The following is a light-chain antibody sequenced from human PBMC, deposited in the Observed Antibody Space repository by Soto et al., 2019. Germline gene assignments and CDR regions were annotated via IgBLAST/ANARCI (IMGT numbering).Light chain of an antibody. CDR2: GNS. J-gene: IGLJ2*01. CDR3: QSYDSSLRAVL. V-gene: IGLV1-40*01. Sequence: QSVLTQPPSVSGAPGQRVTISCAGSSSNIGAGFDVHWYQQVPGKAPKLLIYGNSNRPSGVPDRFSGSQSGTSASLAITGLRAEDEADYYCQSYDSSLRAVLFGGGTKLTVL. CDR1: SSNIGAGFD.